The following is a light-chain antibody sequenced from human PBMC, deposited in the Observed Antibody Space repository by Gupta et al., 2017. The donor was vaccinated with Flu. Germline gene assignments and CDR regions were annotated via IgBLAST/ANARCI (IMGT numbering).Light chain of an antibody. CDR1: QRGTI. CDR2: GAY. Sequence: PGLLSLSPGEAATLSCRARQRGTIAWYQQKPGQAPRLLIYGAYHRAAGIPHRFSGSGSATAFILTISRFEQADFAVYYCQQYVTSPPGLTFGPGTKVDVK. CDR3: QQYVTSPPGLT. V-gene: IGKV3-20*01. J-gene: IGKJ3*01.